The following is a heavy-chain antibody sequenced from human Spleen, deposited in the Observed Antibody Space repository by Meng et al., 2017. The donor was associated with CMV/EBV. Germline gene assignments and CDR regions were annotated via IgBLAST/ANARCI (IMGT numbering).Heavy chain of an antibody. Sequence: ESLKISCAASRFDFRTYHMNWVRQAPGKGLEWIGEISHSRSPNYNPSLKSRVTISADTSKNQFSLKMSSVTAADTAVYYCARGVVHYHYGMDVWGQGTTVTVSS. CDR3: ARGVVHYHYGMDV. CDR1: RFDFRTYH. V-gene: IGHV4-34*01. J-gene: IGHJ6*02. CDR2: ISHSRSP.